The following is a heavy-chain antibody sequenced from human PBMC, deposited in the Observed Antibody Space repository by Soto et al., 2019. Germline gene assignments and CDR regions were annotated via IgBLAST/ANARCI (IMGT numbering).Heavy chain of an antibody. V-gene: IGHV1-18*01. CDR3: ARMEVVVTAKCDY. CDR2: ISAYNGNT. D-gene: IGHD2-21*02. CDR1: GYTFTSYG. J-gene: IGHJ4*02. Sequence: QVQLVQSGAEVKKPGASVKVSCKASGYTFTSYGISWVRQAPGQGLEWMGWISAYNGNTNYAQKLQGRVXXTXDXXTSTAYMGLRSLRSDDTAVYYCARMEVVVTAKCDYWGQGTLVTVSS.